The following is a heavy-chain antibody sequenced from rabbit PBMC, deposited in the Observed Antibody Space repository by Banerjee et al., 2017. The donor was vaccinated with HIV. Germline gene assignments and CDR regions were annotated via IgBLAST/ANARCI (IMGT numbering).Heavy chain of an antibody. Sequence: QEQLVESGGGLVQPEGSLTLTCTASGFSFSGAWMSWVRQAPGKGLEWIGYIKIDTGSTWYASWAKGRFTITKASSTTVTLQMTSLTAADTATYFCARNVFSSNCLWGQGTLVTVS. J-gene: IGHJ4*01. CDR2: IKIDTGST. CDR3: ARNVFSSNCL. V-gene: IGHV1S45*01. D-gene: IGHD8-1*01. CDR1: GFSFSGAW.